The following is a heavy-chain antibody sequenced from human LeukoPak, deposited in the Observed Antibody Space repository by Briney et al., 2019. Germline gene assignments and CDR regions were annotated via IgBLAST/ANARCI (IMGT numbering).Heavy chain of an antibody. V-gene: IGHV4-39*01. Sequence: AETLSLTCTVSGGSISSSSYYWGWILQPPGKGLEWIGSIYYSGSTYYNPSLKSRVTISVDTSKNQFSLKLSSVTAADTAVYYCARRMTSGGSWALDYWGQGTLVTVSS. CDR3: ARRMTSGGSWALDY. CDR2: IYYSGST. CDR1: GGSISSSSYY. J-gene: IGHJ4*02. D-gene: IGHD2-15*01.